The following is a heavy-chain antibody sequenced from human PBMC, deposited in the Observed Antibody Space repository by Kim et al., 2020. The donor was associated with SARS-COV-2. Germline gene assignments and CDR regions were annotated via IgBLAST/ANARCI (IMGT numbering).Heavy chain of an antibody. CDR1: GYTFTNYA. D-gene: IGHD2-2*01. CDR2: INSVSGNT. CDR3: ARDHRSCSTITCYGEASDY. J-gene: IGHJ4*02. V-gene: IGHV1-3*01. Sequence: ASVKVSCKASGYTFTNYAIHWMRQAPGQRLEWMGWINSVSGNTKYSQMFQVRVTITRDTSATTAYMELSNLSSEDTAVYDCARDHRSCSTITCYGEASDYWGQGTLVTVSS.